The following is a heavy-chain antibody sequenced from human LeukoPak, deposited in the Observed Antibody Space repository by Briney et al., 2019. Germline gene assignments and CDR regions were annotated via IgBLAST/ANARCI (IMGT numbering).Heavy chain of an antibody. Sequence: PGGSLRLSCAASGFNVSSNYMSWVRQAPGKGLEWVSVIYIVGGTYYAGSVQGRFTISRHNSRTTLYLQLNSLRPEDTAVYYCARGAYGGPFDCWGQGTLVTVSS. D-gene: IGHD4/OR15-4a*01. CDR3: ARGAYGGPFDC. CDR1: GFNVSSNY. V-gene: IGHV3-53*04. CDR2: IYIVGGT. J-gene: IGHJ4*02.